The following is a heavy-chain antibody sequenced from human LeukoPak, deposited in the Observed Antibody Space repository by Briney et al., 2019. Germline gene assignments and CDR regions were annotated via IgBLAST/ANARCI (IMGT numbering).Heavy chain of an antibody. D-gene: IGHD3-10*01. Sequence: GGSLRLSCAASGFTFSSYAMSWVRQAPGKGLEWVSAISGSGGSPYYADSVKGRFTISRDNSKNTLYLQMNSLRAEDTAVYYCAKDSTMVRGIIYYGMDVWGQGTTVTVSS. CDR2: ISGSGGSP. CDR1: GFTFSSYA. CDR3: AKDSTMVRGIIYYGMDV. J-gene: IGHJ6*02. V-gene: IGHV3-23*01.